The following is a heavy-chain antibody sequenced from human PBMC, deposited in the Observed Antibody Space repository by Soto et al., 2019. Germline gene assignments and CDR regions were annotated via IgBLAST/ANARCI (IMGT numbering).Heavy chain of an antibody. CDR2: IYYSGST. J-gene: IGHJ6*02. CDR1: GGSISSSSYY. Sequence: PSETLSLTCTVSGGSISSSSYYWGWIRQPPGKGLEWIGSIYYSGSTYYNPSLKSRVTISVDTSKNQFSLKLSSVTAADTAVYYCAREGYDSSGPQDYYYYGMDVWGQGTTVTVSS. D-gene: IGHD3-22*01. CDR3: AREGYDSSGPQDYYYYGMDV. V-gene: IGHV4-39*02.